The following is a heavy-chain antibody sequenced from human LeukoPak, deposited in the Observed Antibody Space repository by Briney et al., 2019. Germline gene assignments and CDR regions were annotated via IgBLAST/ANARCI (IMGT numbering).Heavy chain of an antibody. CDR3: ARQAGSGLFILP. V-gene: IGHV4-34*01. Sequence: SETLSLTCAVYGGSFSGYYWSWIRQPPGKGLEWIGEINHSGSTNYNPSLKSRVTISVDTSKNQFSLRLTSVTAADTAVYYCARQAGSGLFILPGGQGTLVTVSS. CDR1: GGSFSGYY. D-gene: IGHD3/OR15-3a*01. J-gene: IGHJ4*02. CDR2: INHSGST.